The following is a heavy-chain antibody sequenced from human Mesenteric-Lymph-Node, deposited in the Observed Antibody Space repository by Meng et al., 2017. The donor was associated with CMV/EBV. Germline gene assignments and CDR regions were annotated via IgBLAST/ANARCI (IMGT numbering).Heavy chain of an antibody. J-gene: IGHJ4*02. CDR2: IYPADSHT. V-gene: IGHV5-51*01. D-gene: IGHD1-26*01. CDR1: GYSFTRYW. CDR3: ARGGSDGDYFDY. Sequence: GGSLRLSCEGSGYSFTRYWIGWVRQMPGRGLEWMGIIYPADSHTRYSPSFQGQVTISADKSINTAYLQWSSLKASDTAMYFCARGGSDGDYFDYWGQGTLVTVSS.